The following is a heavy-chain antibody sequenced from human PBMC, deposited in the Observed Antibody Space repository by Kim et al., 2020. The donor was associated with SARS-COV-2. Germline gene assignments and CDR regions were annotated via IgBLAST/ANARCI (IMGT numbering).Heavy chain of an antibody. CDR2: MSGDGSTT. J-gene: IGHJ6*02. V-gene: IGHV3-74*01. D-gene: IGHD1-1*01. CDR3: ARGRCRNGWEV. Sequence: GGSLRLSCAASGFTFRSYWINWVRQAPGKGLVWVSRMSGDGSTTNYADSVKGRFTMSRDNAENTVYLQMNSLRGDDTAVYYCARGRCRNGWEVWGQGTTVPVSS. CDR1: GFTFRSYW.